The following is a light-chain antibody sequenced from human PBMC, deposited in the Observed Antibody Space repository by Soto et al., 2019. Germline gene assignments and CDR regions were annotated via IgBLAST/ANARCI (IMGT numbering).Light chain of an antibody. V-gene: IGKV1-5*03. CDR1: QSINRW. J-gene: IGKJ1*01. CDR3: QQYDSYSWT. Sequence: DIQMTQSPSALSASVGDRVIITCRASQSINRWLAWYQQKPGKAPKLLIYQASSLESGVSSRFSGSGSGTELTLTISSLQHDDAATYYCQQYDSYSWTFGQGTKVEI. CDR2: QAS.